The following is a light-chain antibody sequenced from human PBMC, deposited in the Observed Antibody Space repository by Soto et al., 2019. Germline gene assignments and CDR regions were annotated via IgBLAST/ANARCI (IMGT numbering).Light chain of an antibody. V-gene: IGLV2-14*01. J-gene: IGLJ1*01. CDR3: SSYTSGTTLPFV. Sequence: QSVLTQPASVSGSPGQSITISCTGTSSDVGGYNYVSWYQLHPGRVPKLMIYEVSVRSSGVSHRFSGSKSLNTASLTISGLQAEDEAEYYCSSYTSGTTLPFVFGPGTKVTVL. CDR2: EVS. CDR1: SSDVGGYNY.